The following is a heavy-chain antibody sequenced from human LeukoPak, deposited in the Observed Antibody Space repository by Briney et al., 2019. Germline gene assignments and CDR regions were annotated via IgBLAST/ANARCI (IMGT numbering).Heavy chain of an antibody. CDR2: ISSSGSTI. CDR1: GFTFSSYS. V-gene: IGHV3-48*04. CDR3: AELGITMIGGV. D-gene: IGHD3-10*02. J-gene: IGHJ6*04. Sequence: TGGSLRPSCAASGFTFSSYSMNWVRQAPGKGLEWVSSISSSGSTIYYADSVKGRFTISRDNAKNSLYLQMNSLRAEDTAVYYCAELGITMIGGVWGKGTTVTISS.